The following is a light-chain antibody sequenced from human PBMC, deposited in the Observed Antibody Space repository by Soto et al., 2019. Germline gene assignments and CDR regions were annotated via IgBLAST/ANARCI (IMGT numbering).Light chain of an antibody. V-gene: IGKV1-5*03. CDR2: KAS. Sequence: DFQMTQSPSTLSASVGDRVTITCRASQSVDSWLAWYQQKPGKAPKVLISKASILESGVPSRFSGSGSGTGFTLTISNLQPDDVATYHCQQYSLFSPTTFGQGTKVEIK. CDR3: QQYSLFSPTT. CDR1: QSVDSW. J-gene: IGKJ2*01.